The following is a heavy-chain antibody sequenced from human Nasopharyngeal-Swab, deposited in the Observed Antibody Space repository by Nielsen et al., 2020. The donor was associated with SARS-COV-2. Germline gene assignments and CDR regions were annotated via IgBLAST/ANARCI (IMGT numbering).Heavy chain of an antibody. CDR1: GYTFTSYA. J-gene: IGHJ5*02. D-gene: IGHD5-12*01. Sequence: ASVKVSCKASGYTFTSYAMHWVRQAPGQRLEWMGWINAGNGNTKYSQKFQGRVTITRDTSASTAYMELSSLRSEDTAVYYCARRDPRGGWFDPWGQGTLVTVSS. V-gene: IGHV1-3*01. CDR3: ARRDPRGGWFDP. CDR2: INAGNGNT.